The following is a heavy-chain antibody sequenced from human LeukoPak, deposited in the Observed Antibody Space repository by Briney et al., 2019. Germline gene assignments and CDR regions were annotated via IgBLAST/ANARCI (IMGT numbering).Heavy chain of an antibody. V-gene: IGHV1-69*13. CDR2: IIPIFGTA. D-gene: IGHD2-2*02. CDR1: GGTFSSYA. CDR3: ARADCSSTSCYTMHAFDI. Sequence: SVKVSCKASGGTFSSYAISWVRQAPGQGLEWMGGIIPIFGTANYAQKFQGRVTITADESTSAAYMELSSLRSEDTAVYYCARADCSSTSCYTMHAFDIWGQGTMVTVSS. J-gene: IGHJ3*02.